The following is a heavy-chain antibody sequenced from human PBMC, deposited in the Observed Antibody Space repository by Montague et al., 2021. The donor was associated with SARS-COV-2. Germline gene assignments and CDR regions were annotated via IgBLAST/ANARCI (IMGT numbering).Heavy chain of an antibody. CDR1: GFSLSTSEVG. Sequence: PALVKPTQTLTLTCTFSGFSLSTSEVGVGWLRQPPGKAPEFLALXYGDDDNRYKPSLESRLTITKVTSKNQVVLTMTNVDPVDTATYYCAHFGILRYFDPWGQGTLVTVSS. J-gene: IGHJ5*02. CDR3: AHFGILRYFDP. V-gene: IGHV2-5*02. CDR2: XYGDDDN. D-gene: IGHD3-9*01.